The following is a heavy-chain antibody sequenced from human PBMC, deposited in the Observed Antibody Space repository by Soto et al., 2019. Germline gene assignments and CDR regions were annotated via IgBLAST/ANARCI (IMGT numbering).Heavy chain of an antibody. CDR1: GYTFTSYA. CDR3: ARSIFGVVTPGGV. D-gene: IGHD3-3*01. CDR2: INTNTGNP. Sequence: ASVKVSWKASGYTFTSYAMNWVRQAPGQGLEWMGWINTNTGNPTYAQGFTGRFVFSLDTSVSTAYLQICSLKAEDTAVYYYARSIFGVVTPGGVWGQGTTVTVSS. V-gene: IGHV7-4-1*01. J-gene: IGHJ6*02.